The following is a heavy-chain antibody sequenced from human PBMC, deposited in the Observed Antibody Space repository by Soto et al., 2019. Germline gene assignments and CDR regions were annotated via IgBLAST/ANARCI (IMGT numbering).Heavy chain of an antibody. CDR3: ARSSRGYSYEAAFDY. D-gene: IGHD5-18*01. CDR1: GYTFTSSG. V-gene: IGHV1-18*01. J-gene: IGHJ4*02. Sequence: QVQLVQSGAEVKKPGASVKVSCKASGYTFTSSGIRWVRQAPGQGLEWMGWISAYNGNTNYAQKLQGRFTMTTDTSKSTDYMELRSLRSDDTAVYYGARSSRGYSYEAAFDYWGQGTLVTVSS. CDR2: ISAYNGNT.